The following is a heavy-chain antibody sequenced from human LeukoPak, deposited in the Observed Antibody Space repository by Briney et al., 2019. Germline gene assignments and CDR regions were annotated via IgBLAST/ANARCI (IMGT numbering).Heavy chain of an antibody. CDR3: ARGGQWLVRGYFQH. CDR1: GFTFSDYY. V-gene: IGHV3-11*01. D-gene: IGHD6-19*01. J-gene: IGHJ1*01. Sequence: NSGGPLRLSCAASGFTFSDYYMSWIRQAPRKGLEWVSYISSSGSTIYYADSVKGRFTISRDNAKNSLYLQMNSLRAEDTAVYYCARGGQWLVRGYFQHWGQGTLVTVSS. CDR2: ISSSGSTI.